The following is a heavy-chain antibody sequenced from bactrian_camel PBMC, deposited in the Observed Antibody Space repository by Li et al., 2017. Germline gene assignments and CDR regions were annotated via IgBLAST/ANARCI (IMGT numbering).Heavy chain of an antibody. Sequence: DVQLVESGGGSVQPGGSLRLSCRISELADTNYCMGWFCQAPGKEREVFAALYSLDGRSYYLDSVKGRFTISRDNAKKTVYLQMSSLQPEDSAMYYCGADLGRCYGGSWHPLGYYGQGTQVTVS. J-gene: IGHJ6*01. D-gene: IGHD6*01. CDR2: LYSLDGRS. CDR3: GADLGRCYGGSWHPLGY. V-gene: IGHV3S40*01. CDR1: ELADTNYC.